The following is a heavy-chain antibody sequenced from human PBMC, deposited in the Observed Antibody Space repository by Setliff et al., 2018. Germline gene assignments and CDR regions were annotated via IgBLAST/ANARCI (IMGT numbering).Heavy chain of an antibody. CDR3: ARDVYDFRTGLGGP. CDR2: VRFDGSYK. CDR1: GFVFGTYG. V-gene: IGHV3-30*02. D-gene: IGHD3-3*01. J-gene: IGHJ5*02. Sequence: LRLSCAASGFVFGTYGMHWVRQAPGKGLDWVASVRFDGSYKVYADSVKGRFTISRDNTKNSLYLQMNSLRAEDTAVYYCARDVYDFRTGLGGPWGQGTRVTVSS.